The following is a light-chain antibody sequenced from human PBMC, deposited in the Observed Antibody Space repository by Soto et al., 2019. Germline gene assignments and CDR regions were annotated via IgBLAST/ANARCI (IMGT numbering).Light chain of an antibody. J-gene: IGKJ1*01. CDR1: QSIGNS. Sequence: DIQMTQSTSSLSASLGDRATITCRASQSIGNSLNWYQQKPGKAPKLLIHSASSLQSGVPSRFSGSGTGTDFTLTINSLQPEDFAIYYCQQSYSTPRTFGQGTKVDIK. V-gene: IGKV1-39*01. CDR2: SAS. CDR3: QQSYSTPRT.